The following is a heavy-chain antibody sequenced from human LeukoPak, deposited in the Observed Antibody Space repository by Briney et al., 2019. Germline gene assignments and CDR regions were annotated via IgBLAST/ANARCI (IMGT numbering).Heavy chain of an antibody. D-gene: IGHD5-24*01. CDR3: AKPVEMATIGRKGFDY. CDR2: ISGSGGST. V-gene: IGHV3-23*01. J-gene: IGHJ4*02. CDR1: GFTFSSYA. Sequence: EPGGSLRLSCAASGFTFSSYAMSWVRQAPGKGLEWVSAISGSGGSTYYADSVKGRFTISRDNSKNTLYLQMNSLRAEDTAVYYCAKPVEMATIGRKGFDYWGQGTLVTVSS.